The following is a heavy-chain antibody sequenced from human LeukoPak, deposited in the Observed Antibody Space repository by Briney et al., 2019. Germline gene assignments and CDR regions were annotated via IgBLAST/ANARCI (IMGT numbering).Heavy chain of an antibody. CDR3: ARLRGSYRSPFDY. CDR1: GFTFSTYT. Sequence: PGGSLRLSCAASGFTFSTYTMSWVRQAPGKGLEWVSYISSSGSTIYDADSVKGRFTISRDNAKNLLFLQMSSLTAEDTAVYYCARLRGSYRSPFDYWGQGTLVTVSS. J-gene: IGHJ4*02. D-gene: IGHD3-16*02. V-gene: IGHV3-48*04. CDR2: ISSSGSTI.